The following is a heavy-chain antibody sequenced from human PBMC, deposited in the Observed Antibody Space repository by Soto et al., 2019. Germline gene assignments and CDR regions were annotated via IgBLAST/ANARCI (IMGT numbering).Heavy chain of an antibody. J-gene: IGHJ4*02. CDR1: GGTFSSYA. CDR2: IIPIFGTA. Sequence: SVKVSCKASGGTFSSYAISWGRRAPGQGLEWMGGIIPIFGTANYAQKFQGRVTITADESTSTAYMELSSLRSEDTAVYYCASTNRYGSGSSYFDYWGQGTLVTV. D-gene: IGHD3-10*01. V-gene: IGHV1-69*13. CDR3: ASTNRYGSGSSYFDY.